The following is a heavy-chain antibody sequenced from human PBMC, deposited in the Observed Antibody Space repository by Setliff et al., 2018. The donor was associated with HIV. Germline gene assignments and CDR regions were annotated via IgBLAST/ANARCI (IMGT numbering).Heavy chain of an antibody. J-gene: IGHJ4*02. V-gene: IGHV3-21*01. CDR1: GFTFSRHN. D-gene: IGHD6-13*01. CDR2: IISGTGYI. Sequence: GGSLRLSCAASGFTFSRHNMNWVRQAPGKGLEWVSSIISGTGYIYYADSVKGRFTISRDNTKNSLYLQMNSLRAEDTAVYYCATLPAAIVSSTYYFDYWGQGTLVTVSS. CDR3: ATLPAAIVSSTYYFDY.